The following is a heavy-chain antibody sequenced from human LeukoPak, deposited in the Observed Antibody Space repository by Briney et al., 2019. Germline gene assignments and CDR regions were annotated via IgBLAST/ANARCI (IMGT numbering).Heavy chain of an antibody. J-gene: IGHJ3*02. D-gene: IGHD3-9*01. CDR2: IYYSGST. V-gene: IGHV4-39*03. CDR1: GGPINSNIYY. CDR3: XXXXXXYFDRANDAFDI. Sequence: SETLSLTCNVSGGPINSNIYYWAWVRQPPGKGLEWIGSIYYSGSTYYNPSLKSRVTISVDTSKNQFSLKLSSVTAADTAVYXXXXXXXXYFDRANDAFDIWGQGTMVTVSS.